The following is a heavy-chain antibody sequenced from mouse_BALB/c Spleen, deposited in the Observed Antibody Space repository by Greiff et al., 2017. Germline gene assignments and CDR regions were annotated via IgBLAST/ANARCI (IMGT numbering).Heavy chain of an antibody. CDR2: ISNGGGST. CDR3: ARRGYEGAMDY. D-gene: IGHD2-2*01. CDR1: GFTFSSYT. V-gene: IGHV5-12-2*01. J-gene: IGHJ4*01. Sequence: EVHLVESGGGLVQPGGSLKLSCAASGFTFSSYTMSWVRQTPEKRLEWVAYISNGGGSTYYPDTVKGRFTISRDNAKNTLYLQMSSLKSEDTAMYYCARRGYEGAMDYWGQGTSVTVSS.